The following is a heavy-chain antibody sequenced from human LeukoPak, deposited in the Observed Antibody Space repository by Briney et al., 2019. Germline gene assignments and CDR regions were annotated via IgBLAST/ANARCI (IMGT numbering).Heavy chain of an antibody. J-gene: IGHJ4*02. D-gene: IGHD1-14*01. CDR2: ISDDGSER. Sequence: GSLRLSCEASGFTFSDYWMSWVRQAPGKGLEWVASISDDGSERYYVDSVKGRFTISRDNAKKSLFLQMASLRAEDTAVYYCARDNRHRGFDYWGQGTLVTVSS. CDR1: GFTFSDYW. V-gene: IGHV3-7*01. CDR3: ARDNRHRGFDY.